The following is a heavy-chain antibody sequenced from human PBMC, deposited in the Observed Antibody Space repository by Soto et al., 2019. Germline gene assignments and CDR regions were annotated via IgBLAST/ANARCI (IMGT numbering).Heavy chain of an antibody. Sequence: QVQLQESGPGLVKPSGTLSLTCAVSGGSISSENWWSWVRQPPGKGLEWIGEIYHSGSTNYNPSLQSAVTIAIDKSRNQFFLKLSSLSAADTAVYYCASDGGDVWGTYRHRVPRFGYWGQGTLVTVSS. CDR3: ASDGGDVWGTYRHRVPRFGY. CDR1: GGSISSENW. CDR2: IYHSGST. J-gene: IGHJ4*02. D-gene: IGHD3-16*02. V-gene: IGHV4-4*02.